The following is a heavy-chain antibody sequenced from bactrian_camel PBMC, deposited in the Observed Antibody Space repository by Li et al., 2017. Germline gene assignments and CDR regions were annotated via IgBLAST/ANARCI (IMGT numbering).Heavy chain of an antibody. CDR2: INRGAGSATT. CDR3: AAEGEVDAILDEYEY. J-gene: IGHJ4*01. CDR1: GFAFSSYA. V-gene: IGHV3S31*01. D-gene: IGHD2*01. Sequence: VQLVESGGGLVQPGGSLRLSCAASGFAFSSYAMAWVRQAPGKGLEWVAAINRGAGSATTYYADSVKGRFTISRDNAANMLNLQMNSLKTEDTAVYYCAAEGEVDAILDEYEYWGQGTQVTVS.